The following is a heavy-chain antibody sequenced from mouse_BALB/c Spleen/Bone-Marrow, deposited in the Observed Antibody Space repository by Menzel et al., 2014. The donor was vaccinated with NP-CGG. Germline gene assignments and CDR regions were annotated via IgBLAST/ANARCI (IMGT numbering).Heavy chain of an antibody. CDR2: INPYNDGT. D-gene: IGHD2-2*01. CDR3: ARSLYGFDWYFDV. Sequence: EVQLQQSGPELVKPGATVKMSCKASGYTFTSDVMHWVKRKPGQGLEWIGNINPYNDGTKYNEKFKGKATLTSDKFSSTAYMELGSLTSEDSAVYYCARSLYGFDWYFDVWGAGTTVTVSS. V-gene: IGHV1-14*01. J-gene: IGHJ1*01. CDR1: GYTFTSDV.